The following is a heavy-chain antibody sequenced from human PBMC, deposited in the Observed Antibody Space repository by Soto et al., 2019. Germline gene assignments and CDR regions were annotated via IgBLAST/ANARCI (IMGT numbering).Heavy chain of an antibody. V-gene: IGHV3-21*01. Sequence: EVQLVESGGGLVKPGGSLRLSCAASGFTFSSYSMNWVRQAPGKGLEWVSSISSSSYIYYADSVKGRFTISRDNAKNSLYLQMNSLRAEDTAVYYCARDIPRGVVAPFYWGQGTLVTVSS. CDR1: GFTFSSYS. CDR2: ISSSSYI. CDR3: ARDIPRGVVAPFY. D-gene: IGHD2-15*01. J-gene: IGHJ4*02.